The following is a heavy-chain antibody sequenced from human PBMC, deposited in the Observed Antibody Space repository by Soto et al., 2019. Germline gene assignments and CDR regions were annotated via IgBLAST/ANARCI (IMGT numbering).Heavy chain of an antibody. CDR3: ARGGDCISGSRSVDN. CDR1: GYFFTHFW. Sequence: PGESLKISCEASGYFFTHFWIGWVRQMPGKGVEWMGYVYHGGPDIRYSPSFRGQVTISADKTISTAYLQWSSRRASDSGMYYCARGGDCISGSRSVDNWGQGTLVTVSS. J-gene: IGHJ4*02. CDR2: VYHGGPDI. V-gene: IGHV5-51*01. D-gene: IGHD2-2*01.